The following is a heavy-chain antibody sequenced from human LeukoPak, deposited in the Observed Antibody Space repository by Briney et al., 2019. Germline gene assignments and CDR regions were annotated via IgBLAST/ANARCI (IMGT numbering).Heavy chain of an antibody. D-gene: IGHD4-11*01. Sequence: SETLSLTCTVSGGSVSSGSYYWSWIRQPPGKGLEWIGYIYYSGSTNYNPSLKSRVTISVDTSKNQFSLKLSSVTAADTAVYYCARGPLYSSQYYFDYWGQGTLVTVSS. J-gene: IGHJ4*02. CDR2: IYYSGST. CDR3: ARGPLYSSQYYFDY. V-gene: IGHV4-61*01. CDR1: GGSVSSGSYY.